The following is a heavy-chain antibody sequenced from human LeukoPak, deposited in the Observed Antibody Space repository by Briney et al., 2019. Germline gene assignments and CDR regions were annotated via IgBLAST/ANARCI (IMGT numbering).Heavy chain of an antibody. J-gene: IGHJ4*02. CDR2: ISAYNGNT. V-gene: IGHV1-18*04. CDR1: GYTLTESS. Sequence: GASVKVPCKISGYTLTESSVHWVRQAPGKGLEWMGWISAYNGNTNYAQKLQGRVTMTTDTSTSTAYMELRSLRSDDTAVYYCAREARDLISGTDDYWGQGTLVTVSS. CDR3: AREARDLISGTDDY. D-gene: IGHD3/OR15-3a*01.